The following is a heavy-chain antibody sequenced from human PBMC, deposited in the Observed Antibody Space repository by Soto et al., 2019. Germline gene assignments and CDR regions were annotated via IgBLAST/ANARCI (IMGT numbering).Heavy chain of an antibody. D-gene: IGHD5-12*01. CDR2: IIPIFRTP. CDR1: GGTFNAFA. V-gene: IGHV1-69*12. Sequence: QVQLVQSGAEVKKPGSSVKVSCKASGGTFNAFAISWVRQAPGQGFEWLGGIIPIFRTPDYAQKFQGRVTIIADESASTAYMDLSSLRSDDTAVYYCARDKVLQRLGGNYYYAMDVWGQGTTVTISS. J-gene: IGHJ6*02. CDR3: ARDKVLQRLGGNYYYAMDV.